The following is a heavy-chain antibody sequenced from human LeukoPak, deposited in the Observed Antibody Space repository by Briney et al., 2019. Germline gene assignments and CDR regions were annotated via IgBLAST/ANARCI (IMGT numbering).Heavy chain of an antibody. Sequence: ASVKVSCKASGYTFTSYYMHWVRQAPGQGLEWMGIINPSGGSTSYAQKFQGRVTMTRDTSISTAYMELSRLRSDDTAVYYCARSGGLVTIFEAVDYWGQGTLVTVSS. V-gene: IGHV1-46*01. CDR2: INPSGGST. D-gene: IGHD3-9*01. J-gene: IGHJ4*02. CDR3: ARSGGLVTIFEAVDY. CDR1: GYTFTSYY.